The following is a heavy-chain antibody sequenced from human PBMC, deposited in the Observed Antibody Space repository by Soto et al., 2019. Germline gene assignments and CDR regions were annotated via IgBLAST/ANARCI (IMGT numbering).Heavy chain of an antibody. CDR3: ARDSNYFGSGSPFDY. CDR1: GFTVSSNY. Sequence: PGGSLRLSCSASGFTVSSNYMSWVRQAPGKGLEWVSVIYSGGSTYYADSVKGRFTISRDNAMNSLYLQMNSLRAEDTAVYYCARDSNYFGSGSPFDYWGQGILVTVSS. V-gene: IGHV3-66*01. J-gene: IGHJ4*02. D-gene: IGHD3-10*01. CDR2: IYSGGST.